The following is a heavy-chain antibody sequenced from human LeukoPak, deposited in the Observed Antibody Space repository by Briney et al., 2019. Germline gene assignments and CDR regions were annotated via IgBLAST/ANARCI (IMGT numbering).Heavy chain of an antibody. Sequence: HARGSLRLSCAASGFTFSSYGMHWVRQAPGKGLEWVAIISYDGSNEYYADSVKGRFTISRDNSKNTLYLQMNSLRAADTAVYYCARDRNTDFWSGYYTNYCDYWGQGTLVTVSS. V-gene: IGHV3-30*03. J-gene: IGHJ4*02. D-gene: IGHD3-3*01. CDR1: GFTFSSYG. CDR3: ARDRNTDFWSGYYTNYCDY. CDR2: ISYDGSNE.